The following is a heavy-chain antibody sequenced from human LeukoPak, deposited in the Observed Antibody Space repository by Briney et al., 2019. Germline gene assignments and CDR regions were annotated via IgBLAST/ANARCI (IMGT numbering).Heavy chain of an antibody. CDR2: ISSSSSYI. Sequence: TGGSLRLSCAASGFTFSSYSMNWVRQAPGKGLEWVSSISSSSSYIYYADSVKGRFTISRDNAKNSLYLQMNSLRAEDTAVYYCARDQQQLVQDYWGQGTLVTVSS. D-gene: IGHD6-13*01. CDR3: ARDQQQLVQDY. V-gene: IGHV3-21*01. J-gene: IGHJ4*02. CDR1: GFTFSSYS.